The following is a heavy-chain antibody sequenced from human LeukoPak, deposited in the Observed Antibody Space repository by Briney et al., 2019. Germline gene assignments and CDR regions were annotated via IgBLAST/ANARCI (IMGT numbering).Heavy chain of an antibody. CDR2: ISNRGDRT. CDR1: GFTFTTFA. J-gene: IGHJ4*02. D-gene: IGHD3-9*01. Sequence: GGSVRLSCAASGFTFTTFAMTWVRQAPGKGLEWVSTISNRGDRTYYGDSVKGRFTISRDNSKNTMHLQMNSLRAEDTAVYYCAKDHSSYDDFTGYHLNWGQGTLVTVSS. CDR3: AKDHSSYDDFTGYHLN. V-gene: IGHV3-23*01.